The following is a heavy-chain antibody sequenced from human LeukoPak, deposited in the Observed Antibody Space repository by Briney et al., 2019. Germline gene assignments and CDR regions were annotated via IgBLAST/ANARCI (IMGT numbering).Heavy chain of an antibody. D-gene: IGHD5-24*01. CDR3: ARDVLEMATIGWLDY. J-gene: IGHJ4*02. Sequence: ASVKVSCKASGGPFSSYAISWVRQAPGQGLEWMGRIIPIFGTANYAQKFQRRVTITTDESTSTAYMELSSLRSEDTAVYYCARDVLEMATIGWLDYWGQGTLVTVSS. CDR1: GGPFSSYA. CDR2: IIPIFGTA. V-gene: IGHV1-69*05.